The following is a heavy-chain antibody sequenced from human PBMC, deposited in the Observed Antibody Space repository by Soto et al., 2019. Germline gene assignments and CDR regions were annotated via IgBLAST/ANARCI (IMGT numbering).Heavy chain of an antibody. CDR2: ISGSGANT. D-gene: IGHD3-10*01. CDR1: GFTFSSHA. Sequence: PGGSLRLSCAASGFTFSSHAMNWVRQAPGKGLEWVSAISGSGANTYYADSVKGRFTISRDSSKNTVYLQMNSLRAGDTAVYYCAKDFSHGLRFDYWGQGTLVTVFS. V-gene: IGHV3-23*01. J-gene: IGHJ4*02. CDR3: AKDFSHGLRFDY.